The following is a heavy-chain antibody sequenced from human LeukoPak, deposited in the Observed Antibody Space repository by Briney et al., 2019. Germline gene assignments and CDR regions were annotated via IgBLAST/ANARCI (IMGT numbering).Heavy chain of an antibody. V-gene: IGHV1-2*02. CDR1: GYTYTGYY. Sequence: ASVKVSCKASGYTYTGYYMHWVRQAPGQGLEWMGWINPNSGGTNYAQKFQGRVTMTRDTSISTAYMELSRLRSDDTAVYYCARGYSSGWPAKYWGQGTLVTVSS. CDR2: INPNSGGT. D-gene: IGHD6-19*01. J-gene: IGHJ4*02. CDR3: ARGYSSGWPAKY.